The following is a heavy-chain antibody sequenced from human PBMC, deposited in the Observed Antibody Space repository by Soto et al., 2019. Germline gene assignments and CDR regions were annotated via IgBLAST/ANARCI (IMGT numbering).Heavy chain of an antibody. CDR1: GYSFTSYW. CDR2: IYPGDSDT. J-gene: IGHJ3*02. V-gene: IGHV5-51*01. CDR3: ARHKYSSGWFDAFDI. D-gene: IGHD6-19*01. Sequence: GESLKISCKGSGYSFTSYWIGWVRQMPGKGLEWMGIIYPGDSDTRYSPSFQGQVTISADKSISTAYLQWSSLTASDTAMYYCARHKYSSGWFDAFDIWGQGTMVTVSS.